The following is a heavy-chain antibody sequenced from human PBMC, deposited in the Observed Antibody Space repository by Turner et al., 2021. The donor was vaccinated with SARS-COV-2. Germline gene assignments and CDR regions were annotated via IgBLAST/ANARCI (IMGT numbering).Heavy chain of an antibody. Sequence: EVQLVESGGGLVKPGGSLRLSCAASGFTFSSYSMNWVRQAPGKGLEWVSSIRISSSYIYYADSVKGRFTISRDNAKNSLYLQMNSLRAEDTAVYYCARDVPTYYYDSSGYYTDAFDIWGQGTMVTVSS. D-gene: IGHD3-22*01. CDR2: IRISSSYI. J-gene: IGHJ3*02. CDR1: GFTFSSYS. V-gene: IGHV3-21*01. CDR3: ARDVPTYYYDSSGYYTDAFDI.